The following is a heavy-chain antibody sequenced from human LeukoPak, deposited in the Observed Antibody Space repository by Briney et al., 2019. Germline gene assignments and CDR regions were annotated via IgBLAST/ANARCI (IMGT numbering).Heavy chain of an antibody. CDR1: GGPISSYY. J-gene: IGHJ4*02. CDR3: ARQGAVAATIDY. V-gene: IGHV4-59*08. Sequence: SETLSLTCTVSGGPISSYYWSWIRQPPGKGLEWIGYIYYSGSTNYNPSLKSRVTISVDTSKNQFSLKLSSVTAADTAVYYCARQGAVAATIDYWGQGTLVTVSS. D-gene: IGHD6-19*01. CDR2: IYYSGST.